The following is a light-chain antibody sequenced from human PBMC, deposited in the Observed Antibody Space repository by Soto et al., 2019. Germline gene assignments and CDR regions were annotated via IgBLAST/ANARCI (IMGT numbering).Light chain of an antibody. CDR2: GAS. Sequence: EIVMTQSPATLSVSPGERATLSCRASQGVSSNLAWYQQKPGQAPRLLIYGASTRATGIPARFSGSGSGTEFTLIIRSLQSEDFAVYYCQQYNNWPPAYTFGQGTKLEIK. CDR3: QQYNNWPPAYT. V-gene: IGKV3-15*01. CDR1: QGVSSN. J-gene: IGKJ2*01.